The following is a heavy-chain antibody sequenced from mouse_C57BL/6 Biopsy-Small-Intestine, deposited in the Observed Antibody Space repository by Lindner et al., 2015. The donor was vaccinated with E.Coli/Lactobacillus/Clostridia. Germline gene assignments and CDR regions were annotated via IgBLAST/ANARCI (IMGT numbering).Heavy chain of an antibody. D-gene: IGHD2-3*01. CDR3: ARWLLLYYAMDY. Sequence: VQLQESGGGLVKPGGSLKLSCAASGFTFSDYGMHWVRQAPEKGLEWVAYISSGSSTIYYADTVKGRFTISRDNAKNTLFLQMTSLRSEDTAMYYCARWLLLYYAMDYWGQGTLVTVSA. CDR2: ISSGSSTI. V-gene: IGHV5-17*01. CDR1: GFTFSDYG. J-gene: IGHJ3*01.